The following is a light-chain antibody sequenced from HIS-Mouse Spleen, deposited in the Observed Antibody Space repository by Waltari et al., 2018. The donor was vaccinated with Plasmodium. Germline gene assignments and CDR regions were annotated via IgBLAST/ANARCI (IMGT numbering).Light chain of an antibody. CDR3: QQYYSTPT. J-gene: IGKJ1*01. Sequence: DIVMTQSPDSLAVSLGERATINCKSSQSVLYSSNNKNYLAWYQQKPGKPPKLLIYWASTRESGVPDRFSGSGSGTDFTLTISSLQAEDGAVYYCQQYYSTPTFGQGTKVEIK. CDR2: WAS. V-gene: IGKV4-1*01. CDR1: QSVLYSSNNKNY.